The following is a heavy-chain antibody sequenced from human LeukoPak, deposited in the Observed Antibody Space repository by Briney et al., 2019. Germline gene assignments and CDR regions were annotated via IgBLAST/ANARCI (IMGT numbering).Heavy chain of an antibody. V-gene: IGHV4-38-2*01. CDR3: ARNVTAGFFDY. CDR1: GPSITSNYF. J-gene: IGHJ4*02. D-gene: IGHD1-1*01. CDR2: IYHSWGI. Sequence: PSETLSLTCDVSGPSITSNYFWGWIRQPPGKGLEWIATIYHSWGIYFNPSLKSRVSISLDASKNQFSLKLTSLTAADTAIYYCARNVTAGFFDYWGQGILVTVSS.